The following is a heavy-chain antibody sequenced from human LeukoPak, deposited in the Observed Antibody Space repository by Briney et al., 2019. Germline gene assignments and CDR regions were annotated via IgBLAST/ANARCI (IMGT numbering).Heavy chain of an antibody. CDR3: ARFGYSYGNFDY. CDR1: GGSICSYY. J-gene: IGHJ4*02. Sequence: SETLSLTCTVSGGSICSYYWSWIRQPPGKGLEWIGYIYYSGSTNYNPSLKSRVTISVDTSKNQFSLKLSSVTAADTAVYYCARFGYSYGNFDYWGQGTLVTVSS. V-gene: IGHV4-59*08. CDR2: IYYSGST. D-gene: IGHD5-18*01.